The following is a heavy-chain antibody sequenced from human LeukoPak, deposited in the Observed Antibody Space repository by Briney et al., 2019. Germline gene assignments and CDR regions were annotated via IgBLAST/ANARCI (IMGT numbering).Heavy chain of an antibody. CDR2: INPISGGT. J-gene: IGHJ4*02. D-gene: IGHD3-10*01. CDR1: GYTFTGYY. V-gene: IGHV1-2*02. Sequence: GASVKVSCKASGYTFTGYYVHWVQQAPGQGLEWLGWINPISGGTNYAQKFQGRVTMTRDTSISTAYMELSSLRSDDTAVYYCATFGSGSPDYWGQGTLVTVSP. CDR3: ATFGSGSPDY.